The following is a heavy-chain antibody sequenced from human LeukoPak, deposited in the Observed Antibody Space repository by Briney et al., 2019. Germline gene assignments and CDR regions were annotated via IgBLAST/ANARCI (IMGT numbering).Heavy chain of an antibody. Sequence: SGTLSLTCAVNGGSFSDYYWSWIRQPPGKGLEWIGEINHSGSTNYSTSLKSRVTISVDTSKNQFSLKLSSVTAADTAVYYCARETMVRGVLYYYYMDVRGKGSTVTVSS. CDR3: ARETMVRGVLYYYYMDV. J-gene: IGHJ6*03. CDR2: INHSGST. D-gene: IGHD3-10*01. V-gene: IGHV4-34*01. CDR1: GGSFSDYY.